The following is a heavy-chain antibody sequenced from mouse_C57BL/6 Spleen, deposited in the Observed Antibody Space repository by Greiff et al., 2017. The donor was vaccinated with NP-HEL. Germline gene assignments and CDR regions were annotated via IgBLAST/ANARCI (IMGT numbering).Heavy chain of an antibody. CDR2: IDPSDSYT. CDR3: ARQRITGYAMDY. V-gene: IGHV1-59*01. CDR1: GYTFTSYW. Sequence: QVQLQQPGAELVRPGTSVKLSCKASGYTFTSYWMHWVKQRPGQGLEWIGVIDPSDSYTNYNQKFKGKATLTVDTSSSTAYMQLSSLTSEDSAVYYCARQRITGYAMDYWGQGTSVTVSA. J-gene: IGHJ4*01.